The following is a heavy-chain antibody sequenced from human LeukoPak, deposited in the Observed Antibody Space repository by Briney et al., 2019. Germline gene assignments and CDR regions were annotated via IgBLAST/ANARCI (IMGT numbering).Heavy chain of an antibody. CDR3: AKDPPAIVGATSGDY. Sequence: PGGSLRLSCAASGFTFSSYAMSWVRQAPGKGLEWVSAISGSGGSTYYADSVKGRFTISRDNSKNTLYLKMNSLRAEGTAVYYCAKDPPAIVGATSGDYWGQGTLVTVSS. CDR1: GFTFSSYA. J-gene: IGHJ4*02. D-gene: IGHD1-26*01. V-gene: IGHV3-23*01. CDR2: ISGSGGST.